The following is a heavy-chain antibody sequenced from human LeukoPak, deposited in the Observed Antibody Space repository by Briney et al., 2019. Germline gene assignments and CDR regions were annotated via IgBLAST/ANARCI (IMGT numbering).Heavy chain of an antibody. V-gene: IGHV3-21*01. D-gene: IGHD6-13*01. CDR2: ITPSGYT. J-gene: IGHJ4*02. Sequence: GGSLRLSCAVSPFIFSRYSINWVRQAPGKGLEWVSSITPSGYTFYADSVKGRFTISRDNAKNSLFFQMNSLRAEDTAVYYCARIGAAVRRLGGVEGQLDADYWGQGTLVTVSS. CDR3: ARIGAAVRRLGGVEGQLDADY. CDR1: PFIFSRYS.